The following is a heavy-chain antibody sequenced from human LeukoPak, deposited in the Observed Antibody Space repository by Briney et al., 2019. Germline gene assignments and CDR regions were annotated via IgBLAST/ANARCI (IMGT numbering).Heavy chain of an antibody. D-gene: IGHD4/OR15-4a*01. V-gene: IGHV3-11*04. CDR3: ARDGAEDYGIDY. Sequence: GGSLRLSCEVSGFTSGDYYMSWSRQAPGKGLEWISYISGSSSTIYYADSVKGRFTISRDNGKNSLYLQMNSLTVEDTGVYYCARDGAEDYGIDYWGRGTLVTVSS. J-gene: IGHJ4*02. CDR1: GFTSGDYY. CDR2: ISGSSSTI.